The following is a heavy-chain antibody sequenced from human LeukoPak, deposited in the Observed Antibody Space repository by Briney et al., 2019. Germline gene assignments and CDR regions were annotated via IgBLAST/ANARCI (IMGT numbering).Heavy chain of an antibody. CDR3: ARGYLPPNWFDP. V-gene: IGHV1-69*05. CDR2: IIPIFGTA. D-gene: IGHD1-14*01. Sequence: SVKVSCKASGGTFSSYAISWVRQAPGQGLEWMGGIIPIFGTANYAQKFQGRVTITTDESTSTAYMELSSLRSEDTAVYYCARGYLPPNWFDPWGQGTLVTVSP. CDR1: GGTFSSYA. J-gene: IGHJ5*02.